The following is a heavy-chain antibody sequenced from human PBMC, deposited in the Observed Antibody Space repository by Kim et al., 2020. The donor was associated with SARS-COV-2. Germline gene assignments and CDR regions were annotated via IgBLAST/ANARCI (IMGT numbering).Heavy chain of an antibody. D-gene: IGHD4-17*01. CDR3: ARLGGYGDYADFSPDY. CDR2: IYPGDSDT. Sequence: GESLKISCKGSGYSFTSYWIGWVRQMPGKGLEWMGIIYPGDSDTRYSPSFQGQVTISADKSISTAYLQWSSLKASDTAMYYCARLGGYGDYADFSPDYWGQGTLVTVSS. CDR1: GYSFTSYW. J-gene: IGHJ4*02. V-gene: IGHV5-51*01.